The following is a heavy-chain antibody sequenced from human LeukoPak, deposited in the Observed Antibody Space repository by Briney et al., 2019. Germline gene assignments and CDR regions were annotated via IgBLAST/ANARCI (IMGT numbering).Heavy chain of an antibody. D-gene: IGHD3-3*01. CDR3: ARYIWSGYYNGYNWFDP. CDR1: GGSISSGGYY. Sequence: PSQTLSLTCTVSGGSISSGGYYWSWIRQPPGKGLEWIGYIYHSGSTYYNPSLKSRVTISVDRSKNQFSLKLSSVTAADTAVYYCARYIWSGYYNGYNWFDPWGQGTLVTVSS. J-gene: IGHJ5*02. CDR2: IYHSGST. V-gene: IGHV4-30-2*01.